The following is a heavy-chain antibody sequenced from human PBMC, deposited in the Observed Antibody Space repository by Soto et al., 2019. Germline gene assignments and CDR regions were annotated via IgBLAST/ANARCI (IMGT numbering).Heavy chain of an antibody. CDR3: ARVGTRSGSYDFWSGYPSFNWFDP. Sequence: TLSLTCTVSGGSISSGDYYWSWIRQPPGKGLEWIGYIYYSGGTYYNPSLKSRVTISVDTSKNQFSLKLSSVTAADTAVYYCARVGTRSGSYDFWSGYPSFNWFDPWGQGTLVTVSS. CDR2: IYYSGGT. V-gene: IGHV4-30-4*01. D-gene: IGHD3-3*01. J-gene: IGHJ5*02. CDR1: GGSISSGDYY.